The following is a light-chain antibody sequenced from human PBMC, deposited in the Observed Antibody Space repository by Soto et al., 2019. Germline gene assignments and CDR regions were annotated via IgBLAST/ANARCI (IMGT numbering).Light chain of an antibody. Sequence: DIQMTQSPSSLSASVGDRVTITCRASQSISYHLNWYQQKSGNAPKLLIYAGSSLQSGVPSRFSASGSGTDFTLTISSLQPGDFATYYCQQSHNTPRTFGQGTKLEVK. CDR1: QSISYH. CDR3: QQSHNTPRT. V-gene: IGKV1-39*01. CDR2: AGS. J-gene: IGKJ2*01.